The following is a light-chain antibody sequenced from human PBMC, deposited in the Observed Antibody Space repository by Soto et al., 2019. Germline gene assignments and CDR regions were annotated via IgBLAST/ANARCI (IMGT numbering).Light chain of an antibody. J-gene: IGLJ1*01. Sequence: QSVLTQPPSASGTPGQRVTISCSGSNSNIGSNKVNWYQQLPGTAPKLLIYTSNQRPSGVPDRFSGSKSGTSASLAISGLQSADEADYYCATWDDSLHGYVFGTGPKVAVL. CDR2: TSN. V-gene: IGLV1-44*01. CDR1: NSNIGSNK. CDR3: ATWDDSLHGYV.